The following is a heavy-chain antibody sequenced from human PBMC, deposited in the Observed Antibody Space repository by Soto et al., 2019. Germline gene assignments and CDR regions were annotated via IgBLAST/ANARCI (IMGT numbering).Heavy chain of an antibody. Sequence: QVQLVESGGGVVQPGRSLRLSCAASGFTFSSYGMHWVRQAPGKGLEWVAVIWYDGSNKYYADSVKGRFTISRDNSKNTLYLQMNSLRAEDTAVYYCARDGKAWWELPIRYNWFDPWGQGTLVTVSS. J-gene: IGHJ5*02. D-gene: IGHD1-26*01. CDR1: GFTFSSYG. CDR3: ARDGKAWWELPIRYNWFDP. CDR2: IWYDGSNK. V-gene: IGHV3-33*01.